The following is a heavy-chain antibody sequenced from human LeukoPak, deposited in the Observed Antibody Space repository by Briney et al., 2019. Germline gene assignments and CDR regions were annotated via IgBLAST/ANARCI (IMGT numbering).Heavy chain of an antibody. Sequence: GRSLRLSCAASGFTFSNYGIHWVRQAPGKGLEWVAVISYDGSNKYYADSVKGRFTISRDNSKNTLYLQMNSLRAEDTALYYCAKDRKQSGTGYYMDVWGKGTTVTVSS. CDR2: ISYDGSNK. D-gene: IGHD6-19*01. J-gene: IGHJ6*03. CDR3: AKDRKQSGTGYYMDV. CDR1: GFTFSNYG. V-gene: IGHV3-30*18.